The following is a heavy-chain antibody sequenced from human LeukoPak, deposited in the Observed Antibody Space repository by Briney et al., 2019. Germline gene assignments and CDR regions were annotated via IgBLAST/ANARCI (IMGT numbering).Heavy chain of an antibody. D-gene: IGHD2-8*01. CDR2: INPDGNKK. CDR1: GLTFSSSW. CDR3: TRDRQGPRLYEMDI. J-gene: IGHJ6*02. V-gene: IGHV3-7*01. Sequence: GGSLRLSCAVSGLTFSSSWMDWVRQAPGKGLEWVASINPDGNKKCSADSVKGRFTISRDNAKNSLYLQMNSLRAEDTAVYYCTRDRQGPRLYEMDIWGQGTTVTVSS.